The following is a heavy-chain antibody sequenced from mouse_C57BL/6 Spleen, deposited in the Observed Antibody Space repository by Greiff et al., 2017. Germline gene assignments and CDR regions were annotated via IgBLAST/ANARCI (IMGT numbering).Heavy chain of an antibody. CDR3: ARFTTVVGGYFDY. CDR2: ISDGGSYT. V-gene: IGHV5-4*03. Sequence: DVMLVESGGGLVKPGGSLKLSCAASGFTFSSYAMSWVRQTPEKRLEWVATISDGGSYTYYPDNVKGRFTISRDNAKNNLYLQMSHLKSEDTAMYYCARFTTVVGGYFDYWGQGTTLTVSS. CDR1: GFTFSSYA. D-gene: IGHD1-1*01. J-gene: IGHJ2*01.